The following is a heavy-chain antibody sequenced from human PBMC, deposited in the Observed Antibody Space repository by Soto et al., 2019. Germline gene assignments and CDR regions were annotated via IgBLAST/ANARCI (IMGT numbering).Heavy chain of an antibody. CDR1: GFTVSSDY. J-gene: IGHJ4*02. CDR2: IYTGGST. D-gene: IGHD3-3*01. Sequence: PGGSLRLSCAASGFTVSSDYMSWVRQAPGKGLDWVSIIYTGGSTYYADSVKGRFTISRDNSKNTLYLQMNSLRAEDTAVYYCARDKSAADMAFGYWGQGTLVTVSS. V-gene: IGHV3-53*01. CDR3: ARDKSAADMAFGY.